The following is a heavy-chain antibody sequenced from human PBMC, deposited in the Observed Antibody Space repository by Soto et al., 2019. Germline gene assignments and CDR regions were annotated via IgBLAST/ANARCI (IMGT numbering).Heavy chain of an antibody. Sequence: EVHLSESGGGFVQPGGSLRLSCTASGFTFSSYGMSWVRQAPGKGLEWVSVINGSGGSSYYADSVKGRFTISRDSSKNTVYLQMNSLRAKDTAVYYCAKNVIDRYASSDHWGQGTLVTVSS. CDR2: INGSGGSS. V-gene: IGHV3-23*01. CDR3: AKNVIDRYASSDH. CDR1: GFTFSSYG. D-gene: IGHD3-16*01. J-gene: IGHJ4*02.